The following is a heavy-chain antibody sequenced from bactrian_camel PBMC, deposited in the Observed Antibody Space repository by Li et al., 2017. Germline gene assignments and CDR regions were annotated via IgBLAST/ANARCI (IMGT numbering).Heavy chain of an antibody. D-gene: IGHD2*01. J-gene: IGHJ4*01. Sequence: HVQLVESGGGLVQPGGSLTLSCTGSGFLFNSAFMSWLRQAPGKEVEWVSSINGDSKNKVYADSVKGRFTISRDNRKNTMYLQMDNLKSEDTALHYCATGFGGYSLSTPRGQGTQVTVS. CDR1: GFLFNSAF. V-gene: IGHV3-2*01. CDR3: ATGFGGYSLSTP. CDR2: INGDSKNK.